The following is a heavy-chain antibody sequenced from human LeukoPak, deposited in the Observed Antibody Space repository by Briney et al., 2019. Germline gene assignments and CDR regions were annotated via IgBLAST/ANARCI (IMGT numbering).Heavy chain of an antibody. CDR2: IYYSGST. J-gene: IGHJ6*02. Sequence: SSETLSLTCTVSGGSISSYYWSWIRQPPGKGLEWIGYIYYSGSTNYNPSLKSRVTISVDTSKNQFPLKLSSVTAADTAVYYCARRVGYYYGMDVWGQGTTVTVSS. V-gene: IGHV4-59*08. CDR3: ARRVGYYYGMDV. D-gene: IGHD2-15*01. CDR1: GGSISSYY.